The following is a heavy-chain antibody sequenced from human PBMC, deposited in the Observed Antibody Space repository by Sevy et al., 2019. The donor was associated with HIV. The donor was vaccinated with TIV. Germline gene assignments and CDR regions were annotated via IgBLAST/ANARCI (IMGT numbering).Heavy chain of an antibody. V-gene: IGHV3-21*01. CDR1: GFTFSSYS. CDR3: ARVVDVVYAIYSPDV. D-gene: IGHD2-8*02. Sequence: GGSLRLSCAASGFTFSSYSMNWVRQAPGKGLEWVSSISSSSSYIYYADSVKGRFTISRDNAKNSLYLQMNSLRAEDTAVYYCARVVDVVYAIYSPDVRGQGTTVTVSS. CDR2: ISSSSSYI. J-gene: IGHJ6*02.